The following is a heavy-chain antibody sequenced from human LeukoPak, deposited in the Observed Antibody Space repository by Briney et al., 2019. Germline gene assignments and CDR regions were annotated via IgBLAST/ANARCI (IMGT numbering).Heavy chain of an antibody. CDR2: IGTAGDT. V-gene: IGHV3-13*01. Sequence: GGSLRLSCAASGFTFSSYDMHWVRQATGKGLEWVSAIGTAGDTYYPGSVKGRFTTSRENAKNSLYLQMNSLRAGDTAVYYCARAKRGYSSGWYEGMDVWGQGTTVTVSS. CDR1: GFTFSSYD. CDR3: ARAKRGYSSGWYEGMDV. J-gene: IGHJ6*02. D-gene: IGHD6-19*01.